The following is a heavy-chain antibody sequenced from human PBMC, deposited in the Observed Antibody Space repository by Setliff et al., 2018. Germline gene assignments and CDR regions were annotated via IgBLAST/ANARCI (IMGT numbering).Heavy chain of an antibody. D-gene: IGHD1-26*01. CDR1: GYSFTTYG. CDR3: ARGVGAMGDY. CDR2: ISAYNGDT. J-gene: IGHJ4*02. V-gene: IGHV1-18*01. Sequence: ASVKVSCKASGYSFTTYGISWVRQAPGQGLEWMGWISAYNGDTKYAQKFQGRVTMTTDTSTSTAYMELRSLRSDDTAMYYCARGVGAMGDYWGQGTLVTVSS.